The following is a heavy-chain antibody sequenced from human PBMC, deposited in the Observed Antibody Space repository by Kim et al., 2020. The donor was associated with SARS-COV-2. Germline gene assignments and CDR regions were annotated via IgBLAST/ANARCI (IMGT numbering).Heavy chain of an antibody. CDR2: IRGNGSSK. Sequence: GGSLRLSCAASGFTFSSCAMHWVRQAPGKGLEWVAVIRGNGSSKYYADSVKGRFTISIYNSKNTLHPQMNILRVENTAMYYCARDSVAAPRVALYY. V-gene: IGHV3-30-3*01. J-gene: IGHJ6*01. D-gene: IGHD2-15*01. CDR3: ARDSVAAPRVALYY. CDR1: GFTFSSCA.